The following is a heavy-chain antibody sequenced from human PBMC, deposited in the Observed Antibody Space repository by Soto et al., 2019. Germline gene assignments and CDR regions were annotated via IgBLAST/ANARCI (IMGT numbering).Heavy chain of an antibody. J-gene: IGHJ6*02. Sequence: PSETLSLTCTVSGGSISSGDYYWSWIRQPPGKGLEWIGYIYYSGSTYYNPSLKSRVTISVDTSKNQFSLKLSSVTAADTAVYYCARAFPYVGQPPPSIYYYYGMDVWGQGTTVTVSS. V-gene: IGHV4-30-4*01. CDR3: ARAFPYVGQPPPSIYYYYGMDV. D-gene: IGHD3-10*02. CDR2: IYYSGST. CDR1: GGSISSGDYY.